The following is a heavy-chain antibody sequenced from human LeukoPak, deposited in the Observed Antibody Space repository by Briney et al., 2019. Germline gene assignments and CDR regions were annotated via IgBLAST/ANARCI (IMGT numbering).Heavy chain of an antibody. CDR3: ARLRLSGGSFSVGWFDP. CDR1: DEVVTSNNW. CDR2: IFHSGTT. J-gene: IGHJ5*02. V-gene: IGHV4-4*02. D-gene: IGHD1-26*01. Sequence: SETLSLTCTVSDEVVTSNNWWSWVRQSPGKGLEWIGEIFHSGTTRYKASLESRVTMLLDKSKNQFSLRLNSVTAADTAVYFCARLRLSGGSFSVGWFDPWGQGIQVTVSS.